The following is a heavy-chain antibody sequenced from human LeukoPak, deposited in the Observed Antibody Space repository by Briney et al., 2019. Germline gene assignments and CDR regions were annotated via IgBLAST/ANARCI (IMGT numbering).Heavy chain of an antibody. CDR1: GFSVINNY. Sequence: GGSLRLSCAASGFSVINNYMSWVRQAPGKGLEWVSVIYEDDSTYYAAPVKGRFTITRDNSKNTLYLQMNSLRAEDTAVYYCAREESGSYFRYWGQGTLVTVSS. J-gene: IGHJ4*02. CDR3: AREESGSYFRY. V-gene: IGHV3-53*01. CDR2: IYEDDST. D-gene: IGHD1-26*01.